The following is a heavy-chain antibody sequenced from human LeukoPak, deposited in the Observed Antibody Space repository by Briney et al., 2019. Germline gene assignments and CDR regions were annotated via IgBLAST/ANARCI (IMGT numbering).Heavy chain of an antibody. V-gene: IGHV1-2*02. CDR1: GYTFTGYY. CDR3: ARGSGYSSSSLAVGF. CDR2: INPNSGGT. D-gene: IGHD6-6*01. Sequence: ASVKVSCKASGYTFTGYYIHWVRQAPGQGLEWMGWINPNSGGTNYAQKFQGRVTMTRDTSISTAYMELSRLRSDDTAVYYCARGSGYSSSSLAVGFWGQGTLVTVSS. J-gene: IGHJ4*02.